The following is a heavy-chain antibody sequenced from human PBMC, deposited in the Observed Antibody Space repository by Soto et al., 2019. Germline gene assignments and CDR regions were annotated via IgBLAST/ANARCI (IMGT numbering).Heavy chain of an antibody. CDR3: ARGKVVPIRDYYGMDF. V-gene: IGHV1-8*01. CDR1: GYTFTSYD. CDR2: MNPNSGNT. J-gene: IGHJ6*02. D-gene: IGHD2-15*01. Sequence: QVQLVQSGAEVKKPGASVKVSCKASGYTFTSYDINWVRQATGQGLEWMGWMNPNSGNTGYAQKFQGRVTMTRNTAKSTAYMELSSLRSEDTAVYYCARGKVVPIRDYYGMDFWGQGTTVTVSS.